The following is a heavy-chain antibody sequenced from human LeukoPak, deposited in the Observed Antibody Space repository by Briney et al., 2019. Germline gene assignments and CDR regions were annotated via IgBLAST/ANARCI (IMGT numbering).Heavy chain of an antibody. D-gene: IGHD2/OR15-2a*01. CDR3: ARDKALTTSYGMDV. J-gene: IGHJ6*02. V-gene: IGHV1-3*04. CDR1: GYTFTNYA. CDR2: INTDNGNR. Sequence: ASVKVSCKASGYTFTNYAIHWVRQAPGQGLEWMGWINTDNGNRKYAQKFQGRVTITSDTSANTVNMGLTSLRSEDTAVYFCARDKALTTSYGMDVWGQGTTVTVSS.